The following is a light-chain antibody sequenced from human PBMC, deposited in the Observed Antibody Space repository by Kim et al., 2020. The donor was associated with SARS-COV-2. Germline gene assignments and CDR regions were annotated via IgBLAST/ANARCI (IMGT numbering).Light chain of an antibody. CDR2: AAS. J-gene: IGKJ1*01. Sequence: ASTGDRVTITCRASQGISSYLAWYQQKPGKAPKLLIYAASTVKSGVPSRFSSSGSGTDFTLTISCLQSEDFATYYCQQYYSYSWTFGQGTKVDIK. V-gene: IGKV1-8*01. CDR3: QQYYSYSWT. CDR1: QGISSY.